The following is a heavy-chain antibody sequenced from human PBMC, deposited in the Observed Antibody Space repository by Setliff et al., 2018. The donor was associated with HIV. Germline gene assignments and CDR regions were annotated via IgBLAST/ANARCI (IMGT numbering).Heavy chain of an antibody. J-gene: IGHJ4*02. CDR2: INHYGST. CDR3: ARTLRAAAMGYFDY. D-gene: IGHD5-18*01. Sequence: KPSETLSLTCTVYGGSFSGYFWSWVRQPPGKGLEWIGEINHYGSTNYNPSLKSRVTISVDTSKNQFSLKLTSVTAADTAVYYCARTLRAAAMGYFDYWGQGTLVTVSS. V-gene: IGHV4-34*01. CDR1: GGSFSGYF.